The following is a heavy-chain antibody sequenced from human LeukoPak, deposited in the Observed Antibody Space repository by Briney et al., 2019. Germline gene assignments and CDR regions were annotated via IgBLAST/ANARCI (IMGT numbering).Heavy chain of an antibody. V-gene: IGHV4-61*02. CDR3: ARASSITMIHAFDI. D-gene: IGHD3-22*01. CDR1: GGSISSGSYY. CDR2: IYTSGST. J-gene: IGHJ3*02. Sequence: SETLSLTCTVSGGSISSGSYYWSWIRQPAGKGLEWIGRIYTSGSTNYNPSLKSRVTMSVDTSKNQFSLKLSSVTAADTAVYYCARASSITMIHAFDIWGQGTMVTVSS.